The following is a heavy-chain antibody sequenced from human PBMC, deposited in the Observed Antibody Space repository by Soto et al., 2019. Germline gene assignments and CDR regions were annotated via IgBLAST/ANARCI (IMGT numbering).Heavy chain of an antibody. V-gene: IGHV1-18*01. Sequence: ASVKVSCKASGYTFTSYGISWVRQAPGQGLEWMGWVSAYNGNTNYAQKLQGRVTMTTDTSTSTAYMELRSLRSDDTAVYYCARVAFWSCCPTAPSYGMDVWGQGTTVTVSS. J-gene: IGHJ6*02. D-gene: IGHD3-3*01. CDR2: VSAYNGNT. CDR1: GYTFTSYG. CDR3: ARVAFWSCCPTAPSYGMDV.